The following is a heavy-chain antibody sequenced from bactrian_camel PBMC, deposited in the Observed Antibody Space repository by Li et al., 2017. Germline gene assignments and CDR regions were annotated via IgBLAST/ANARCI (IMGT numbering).Heavy chain of an antibody. CDR2: IYTNGGRT. D-gene: IGHD3*01. J-gene: IGHJ7*01. V-gene: IGHV3S53*01. Sequence: HVQLVESGGGSVQAGGSLRLSCAASGYLYSSYCMGWFRQAAGKEREGVAVIYTNGGRTNYADSVKGRFTISQDSAKDTVYLRMNDLKPEDTAMYYCAATPYDCASVFSEAGLMDYWGEGTQVTVS. CDR1: GYLYSSYC.